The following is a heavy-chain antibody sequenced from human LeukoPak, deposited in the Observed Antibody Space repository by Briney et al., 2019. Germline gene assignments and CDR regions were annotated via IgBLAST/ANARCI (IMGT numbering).Heavy chain of an antibody. CDR3: ARDCGCSSTSCYQKWFDP. D-gene: IGHD2-2*01. J-gene: IGHJ5*02. CDR2: ISGYSYT. CDR1: GFTFSDYY. V-gene: IGHV3-11*06. Sequence: GGALRLSCAASGFTFSDYYMSWIRQAPGKGREWGSYISGYSYTDYADSVKGRFTISRDNAKNSLYLHMNSLRAEDTAVYYCARDCGCSSTSCYQKWFDPWGQGTLVTVSS.